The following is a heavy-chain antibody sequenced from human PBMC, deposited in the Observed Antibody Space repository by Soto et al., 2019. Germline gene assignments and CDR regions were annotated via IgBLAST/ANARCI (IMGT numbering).Heavy chain of an antibody. CDR1: GIPVSTSDYY. V-gene: IGHV4-39*01. Sequence: PSETLSLTCTVSGIPVSTSDYYWGWVRQPPGKGLDWIGNIYYSGSTFYNPSLRSRVTLSVDTSKNQFSLRLNSVTAADTAVYFCDGFVVTASRNSDFDYWGQGTLVTVSS. D-gene: IGHD2-15*01. CDR3: DGFVVTASRNSDFDY. CDR2: IYYSGST. J-gene: IGHJ4*02.